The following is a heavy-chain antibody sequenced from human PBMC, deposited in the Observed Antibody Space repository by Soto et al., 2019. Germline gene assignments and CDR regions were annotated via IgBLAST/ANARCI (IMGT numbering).Heavy chain of an antibody. CDR1: GGSISYDHYH. CDR2: IHYSGSV. Sequence: QVQLQESGPGLVRPSQTLSLTCTVSGGSISYDHYHWTWIRQPPGKGLEWIGYIHYSGSVFYNPSIQSRLSMSLDTSKNLFPLKLSSVTAAVTAVYFCFREDDGGDRDYYGLDVWGQGTTVTLSS. J-gene: IGHJ6*02. V-gene: IGHV4-30-4*01. CDR3: FREDDGGDRDYYGLDV. D-gene: IGHD2-21*02.